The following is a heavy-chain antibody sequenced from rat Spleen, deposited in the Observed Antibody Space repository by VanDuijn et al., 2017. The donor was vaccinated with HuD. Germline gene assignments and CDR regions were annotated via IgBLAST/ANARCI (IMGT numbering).Heavy chain of an antibody. Sequence: EVQLVESGGGLVQPGRSLKLSCAASGFTFSNYGMHWCRQAPTKGLEWVASTSTGGNTYYPDSVKGRFTISRDNAKSTLYLQMDSLRSEDTATYYCATQGPNNLFDYWGQGVMVTVSS. J-gene: IGHJ2*01. CDR2: TSTGGNT. CDR1: GFTFSNYG. V-gene: IGHV5-19*01. D-gene: IGHD1-10*01. CDR3: ATQGPNNLFDY.